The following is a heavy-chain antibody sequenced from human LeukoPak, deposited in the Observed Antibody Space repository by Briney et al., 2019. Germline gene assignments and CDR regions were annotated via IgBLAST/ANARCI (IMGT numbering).Heavy chain of an antibody. V-gene: IGHV3-7*05. CDR3: TGGAGWLTDY. D-gene: IGHD6-19*01. J-gene: IGHJ4*02. CDR1: GFTFSSYE. Sequence: GGSLRLSCAASGFTFSSYEMNWVRQAPGKGLEWVANIKKDGSETKYVDSLKGRFTISRDNAKNSVYLQMNSLRAEDTAVYYCTGGAGWLTDYWGQGTLVTVSS. CDR2: IKKDGSET.